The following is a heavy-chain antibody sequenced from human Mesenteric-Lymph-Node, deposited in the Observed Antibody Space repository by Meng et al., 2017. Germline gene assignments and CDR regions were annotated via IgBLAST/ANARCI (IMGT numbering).Heavy chain of an antibody. CDR1: GFTFSIYS. D-gene: IGHD3-22*01. CDR2: ITHNGGRT. V-gene: IGHV3-64*01. Sequence: GESLKISCAASGFTFSIYSMHWVRQAPGKGLEYVSSITHNGGRTYYANSVKGRFNISRDNSKSTLYLQMGSLRAEDMAMYYCTRLDSSAYYTDYWGQGTLVTVSS. CDR3: TRLDSSAYYTDY. J-gene: IGHJ4*02.